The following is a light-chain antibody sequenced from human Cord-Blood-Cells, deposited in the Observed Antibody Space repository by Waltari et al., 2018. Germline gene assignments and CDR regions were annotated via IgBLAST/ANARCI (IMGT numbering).Light chain of an antibody. CDR2: DAS. J-gene: IGKJ1*01. CDR3: QQRSNWRT. CDR1: QSVSSY. V-gene: IGKV3-11*01. Sequence: EIVLTHSPATLSVSPGVRATPSCRASQSVSSYLAWYQQKPGQAPRLLIYDASNRATGIPARFSGSGSGTDFTLTISSLEPEDFAVYYCQQRSNWRTFGQGTKVEIK.